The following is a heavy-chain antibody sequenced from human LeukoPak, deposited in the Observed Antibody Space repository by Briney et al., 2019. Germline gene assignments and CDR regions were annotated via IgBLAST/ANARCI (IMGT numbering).Heavy chain of an antibody. V-gene: IGHV3-30*03. CDR3: ARDARGVGAAHDAFDI. D-gene: IGHD2-15*01. CDR2: IPSDGSNK. Sequence: PGGSLRLSCAASGFTFSGYGIYWARQAPGKGLEWVAGIPSDGSNKYYGDSVKGRFTISRDNSRNTMYLQMNSLRAEDTAVYYCARDARGVGAAHDAFDIWGQGTMVTVSS. CDR1: GFTFSGYG. J-gene: IGHJ3*02.